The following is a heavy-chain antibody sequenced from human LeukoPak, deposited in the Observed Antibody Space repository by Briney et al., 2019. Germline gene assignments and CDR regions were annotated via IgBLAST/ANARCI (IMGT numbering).Heavy chain of an antibody. Sequence: GGSLRLSCAASGFTFSSYSMNWVRQAPGKGLEWVSSISSSSSYIYYADSVKGRFTISRDNAKNLLYLQMNSLRAEDTAVYYCARDDDYVWGSYRLPDYWGQGTLVTVSS. D-gene: IGHD3-16*02. J-gene: IGHJ4*02. CDR3: ARDDDYVWGSYRLPDY. CDR1: GFTFSSYS. CDR2: ISSSSSYI. V-gene: IGHV3-21*01.